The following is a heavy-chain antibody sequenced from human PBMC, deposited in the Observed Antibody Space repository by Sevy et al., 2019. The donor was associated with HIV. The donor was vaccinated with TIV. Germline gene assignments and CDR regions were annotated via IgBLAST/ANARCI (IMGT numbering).Heavy chain of an antibody. D-gene: IGHD2-8*01. J-gene: IGHJ4*02. V-gene: IGHV3-23*01. CDR1: GFTFSKYS. Sequence: GGSLRLSCAASGFTFSKYSMSWVRQPPGKGLEWVSTLSFGCGEINYADSVKGRFTISSDNSKSSVYLQMNNLRPEDTAVYYCARAGCTKPHDYWGQGTLVTVSS. CDR2: LSFGCGEI. CDR3: ARAGCTKPHDY.